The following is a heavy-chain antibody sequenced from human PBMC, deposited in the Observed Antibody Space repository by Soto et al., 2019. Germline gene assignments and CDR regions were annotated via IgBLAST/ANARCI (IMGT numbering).Heavy chain of an antibody. CDR2: IYYSGST. D-gene: IGHD5-12*01. CDR3: ARDLVLGGYDSGAFDY. V-gene: IGHV4-59*01. CDR1: GGSISRYY. Sequence: SETLSLTCTVSGGSISRYYWCWIRQPPGKGLEWIGDIYYSGSTNYNPYLKSRVTISVDTSKNQFSLKLSSVTAADAAVYYCARDLVLGGYDSGAFDYWGQGTLVTVSS. J-gene: IGHJ4*02.